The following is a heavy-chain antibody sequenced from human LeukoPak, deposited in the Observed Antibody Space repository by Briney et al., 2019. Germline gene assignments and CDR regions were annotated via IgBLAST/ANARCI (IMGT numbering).Heavy chain of an antibody. Sequence: SETLSLTCTVSGGSISSSSYYWGWIRQPPGKGLEWIGSIYYSGSTYYNPSLKSRVTISVDTSKNQFSLKLSSVTAADTAVYYCARGRKQLYWGQGTLVTVSS. D-gene: IGHD6-13*01. CDR3: ARGRKQLY. CDR2: IYYSGST. V-gene: IGHV4-39*07. J-gene: IGHJ4*02. CDR1: GGSISSSSYY.